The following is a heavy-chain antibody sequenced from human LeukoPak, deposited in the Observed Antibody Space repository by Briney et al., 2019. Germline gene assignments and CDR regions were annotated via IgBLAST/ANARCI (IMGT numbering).Heavy chain of an antibody. J-gene: IGHJ4*02. CDR2: INPSGGST. Sequence: ASVKVSCKASGYTFNSYYMHWVRQAPGQGLEWMGMINPSGGSTSHAQKFQGRVTMTRDTSTSTVHMELSSLRSEDTAVYYCARAGDTAMVIEYWGQGTLVTISS. D-gene: IGHD5-18*01. CDR1: GYTFNSYY. CDR3: ARAGDTAMVIEY. V-gene: IGHV1-46*02.